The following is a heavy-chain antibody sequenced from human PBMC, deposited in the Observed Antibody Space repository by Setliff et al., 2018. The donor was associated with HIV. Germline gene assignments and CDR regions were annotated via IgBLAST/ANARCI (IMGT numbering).Heavy chain of an antibody. J-gene: IGHJ1*01. V-gene: IGHV4-39*01. Sequence: SETLSLTCTVSGGSVISSSYYWGWIRQPPGKGLEWIGTMYYRGTTYNNPSLKSRVTFSADASKNQFSLNLHSVTATDTAIYYCASRGIVEVTISMPDEYFVHWGHGTLVTVSS. D-gene: IGHD2-15*01. CDR2: MYYRGTT. CDR3: ASRGIVEVTISMPDEYFVH. CDR1: GGSVISSSYY.